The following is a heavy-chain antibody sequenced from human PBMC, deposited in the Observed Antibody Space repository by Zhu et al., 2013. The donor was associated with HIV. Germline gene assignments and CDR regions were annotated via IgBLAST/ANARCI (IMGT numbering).Heavy chain of an antibody. J-gene: IGHJ4*02. Sequence: AELVQSGAEVVRPGASVTVSCKSSGYAFVGYYMHWVRQAPGQGFERMGWINPDSGATDYAQKFLGRVSITRDTSIESAFMEVRRLTADDTAVYYCARTRTGAGYWSDSWGQGTLVTVSS. CDR3: ARTRTGAGYWSDS. CDR2: INPDSGAT. CDR1: GYAFVGYY. V-gene: IGHV1-2*02. D-gene: IGHD3-9*01.